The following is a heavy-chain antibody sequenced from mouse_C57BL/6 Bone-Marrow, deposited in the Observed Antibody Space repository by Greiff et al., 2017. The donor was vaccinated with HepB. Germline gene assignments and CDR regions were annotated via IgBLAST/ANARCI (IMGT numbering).Heavy chain of an antibody. D-gene: IGHD1-1*01. CDR2: IDPSDSYT. CDR1: GYTFTSYW. V-gene: IGHV1-69*01. J-gene: IGHJ2*01. CDR3: ARAGYYGIDY. Sequence: QVQLQQPGAELVMPGASVKLSCKASGYTFTSYWMHWVKQRPGQGLEWIGEIDPSDSYTNYNQKFKGKSTLTVDKSSSTAYMQLSSPTSEDSAVYSCARAGYYGIDYWGQGTTLTVSS.